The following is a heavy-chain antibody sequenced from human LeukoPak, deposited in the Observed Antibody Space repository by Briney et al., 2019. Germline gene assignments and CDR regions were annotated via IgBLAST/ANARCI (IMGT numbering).Heavy chain of an antibody. CDR3: AKDRSSRDSSGYPTDY. D-gene: IGHD3-22*01. V-gene: IGHV3-23*01. CDR1: GVTFSSYA. CDR2: ISGSGGST. Sequence: GGSLRLSCAASGVTFSSYAMSWVRQAPGRGLEWVSAISGSGGSTYYADSVKGRFTISRDNSKNTLYLQRNSLRAEDTAVYYCAKDRSSRDSSGYPTDYWGQGTLVTVSS. J-gene: IGHJ4*02.